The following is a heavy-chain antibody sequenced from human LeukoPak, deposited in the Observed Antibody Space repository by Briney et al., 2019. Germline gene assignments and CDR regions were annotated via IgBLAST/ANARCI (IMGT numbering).Heavy chain of an antibody. D-gene: IGHD2-21*01. V-gene: IGHV3-9*01. CDR3: AKAPSRLAYIMDV. CDR2: ISWNSGSI. CDR1: GFTFDDYA. Sequence: PGGSLRLSCAASGFTFDDYAMHWVRQAPGKGLEWVSGISWNSGSIGYGDSVKGRFTISRDNAKNSLNLQMNSLRDEDTALYYCAKAPSRLAYIMDVWGQGTTVTVSS. J-gene: IGHJ6*02.